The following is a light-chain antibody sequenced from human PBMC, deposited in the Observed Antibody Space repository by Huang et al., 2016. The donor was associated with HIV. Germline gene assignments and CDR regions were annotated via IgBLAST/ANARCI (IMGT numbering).Light chain of an antibody. V-gene: IGKV3-15*01. CDR2: GGS. Sequence: EIVMTQSPATLSVSPGERATLSCRASQGVGDNLAWYQQKPGQAPRLLIYGGSTRATNVPPRFSGSGSGTDFTLTISSLQSEDFALYYCQHYYNLPYTFGHGTRLETK. J-gene: IGKJ2*01. CDR3: QHYYNLPYT. CDR1: QGVGDN.